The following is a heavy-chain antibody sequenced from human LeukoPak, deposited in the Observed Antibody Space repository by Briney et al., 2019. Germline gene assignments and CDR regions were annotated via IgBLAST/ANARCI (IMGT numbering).Heavy chain of an antibody. V-gene: IGHV3-21*04. J-gene: IGHJ4*02. CDR2: ISSSSSYI. CDR3: AKDFQDILTGAVDY. D-gene: IGHD3-9*01. CDR1: GFTFSNAW. Sequence: PGGSLRLSCAASGFTFSNAWMSWVRQAPGKGLEWVSSISSSSSYIYYADSVKGRFTISRDNSQNTLYLQMNSLRAEDTAVYYCAKDFQDILTGAVDYWGQGTLVTVSS.